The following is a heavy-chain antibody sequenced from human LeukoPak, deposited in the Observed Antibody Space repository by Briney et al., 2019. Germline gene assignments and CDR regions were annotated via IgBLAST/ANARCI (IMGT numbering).Heavy chain of an antibody. J-gene: IGHJ4*02. CDR1: GFPFSSYA. Sequence: GSLRLSCAASGFPFSSYAMSWVRQAPGKGLEWVSAISGSGGSTYYADSVKGRFTISRDNSKNTLYLQMNSLRAEDTAVYYCAKAGRWAAAAGIYFDYWGQGTLVTVSS. V-gene: IGHV3-23*01. D-gene: IGHD6-13*01. CDR3: AKAGRWAAAAGIYFDY. CDR2: ISGSGGST.